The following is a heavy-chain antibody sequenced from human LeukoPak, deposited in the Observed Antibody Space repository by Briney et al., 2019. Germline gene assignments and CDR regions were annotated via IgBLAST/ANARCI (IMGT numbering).Heavy chain of an antibody. CDR1: GFTFSTYS. Sequence: GGSLRLSCAASGFTFSTYSMNWVRQAPGKGLEWVSYISSSISTMYYADSVEGRFTISRDNAKTSLYLQMNSLRDEDTAIYYCARDYLGFGESGFDYWGQGTQVIVSS. CDR2: ISSSISTM. V-gene: IGHV3-48*02. CDR3: ARDYLGFGESGFDY. J-gene: IGHJ4*02. D-gene: IGHD3-10*01.